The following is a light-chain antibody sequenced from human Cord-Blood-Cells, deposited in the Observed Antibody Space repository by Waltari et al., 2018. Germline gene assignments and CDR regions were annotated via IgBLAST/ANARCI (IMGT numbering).Light chain of an antibody. CDR2: DGS. CDR1: SSDVGRCNL. J-gene: IGLJ3*02. CDR3: CSYAGSSTPNWV. V-gene: IGLV2-23*01. Sequence: QSALTQPAPGSGSPGPSITISCTGTSSDVGRCNLVSWYQQHPGKAPKLMISDGSKRPSGVSNRFSGSKSGNTASLTISGLQAEDESDYYCCSYAGSSTPNWVFGGGTKLTVL.